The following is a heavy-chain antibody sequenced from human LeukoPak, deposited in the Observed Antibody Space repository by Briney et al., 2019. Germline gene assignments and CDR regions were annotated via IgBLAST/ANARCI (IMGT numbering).Heavy chain of an antibody. CDR1: GDSISSSSYY. CDR3: ARDPRLGWFDP. Sequence: SETLSLTCTVSGDSISSSSYYWGWIRQPPGKGLEWIGNIYYSENTYYNPSLKSRVTISVDTSKNQFSLKLSSVTAADTAVYYCARDPRLGWFDPWGQGTLVTVSS. V-gene: IGHV4-39*07. CDR2: IYYSENT. J-gene: IGHJ5*02.